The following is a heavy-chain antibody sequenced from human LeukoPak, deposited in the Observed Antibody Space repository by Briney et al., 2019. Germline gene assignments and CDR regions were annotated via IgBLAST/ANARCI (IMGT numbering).Heavy chain of an antibody. CDR3: AELGITMIGGV. J-gene: IGHJ6*04. CDR2: ISGSGGST. D-gene: IGHD3-10*02. V-gene: IGHV3-23*01. Sequence: GGTLRLSCAASGFTFSSYGMSWVRQAPGKGLEWVSAISGSGGSTYYADSVKGRFTISRDNAKNSLYLQMNSLRAEDTAVYYCAELGITMIGGVWGKGTTVTISS. CDR1: GFTFSSYG.